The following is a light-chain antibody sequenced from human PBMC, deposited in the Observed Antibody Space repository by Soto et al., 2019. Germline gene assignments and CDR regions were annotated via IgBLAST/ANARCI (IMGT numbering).Light chain of an antibody. V-gene: IGKV1-5*03. J-gene: IGKJ1*01. Sequence: DIQMTQFPSTLSASVGDRVTITCRASQNINNWLAWYQQKPGKAPKLLIYKSSTLESGVPSRFSGSGSGTEFTLTISSLQPGDFATYYCQQDNSYSWTFGQGPKVEIK. CDR1: QNINNW. CDR3: QQDNSYSWT. CDR2: KSS.